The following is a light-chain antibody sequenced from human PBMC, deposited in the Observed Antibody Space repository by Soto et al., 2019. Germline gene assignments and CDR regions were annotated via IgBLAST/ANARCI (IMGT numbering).Light chain of an antibody. V-gene: IGLV2-14*01. CDR3: SSSTSSSTNV. Sequence: QSALTQPASVSGSPGQSITISCTGTSSDVGGYNYVSWYQQHPDKAPKLMIYEVSNRPSGVSNRFSGSKSGNTASLTISGLQLKEKADFHCSSSTSSSTNVFGTGTKVTVL. CDR1: SSDVGGYNY. J-gene: IGLJ1*01. CDR2: EVS.